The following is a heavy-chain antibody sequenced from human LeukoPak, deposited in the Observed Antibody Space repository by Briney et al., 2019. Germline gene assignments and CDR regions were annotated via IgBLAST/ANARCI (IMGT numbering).Heavy chain of an antibody. J-gene: IGHJ3*02. Sequence: PSETLSLTCTVSGGSISSSNYYWGWIRQPPGKGLEWIGYIYYSGSTNYNPSLKSRVTISVDTSKNQFSLKLSSVTAADTAVYYCARHLADNPGRYSSSWPPGGAFDIWGQGTMVTVSS. CDR2: IYYSGST. D-gene: IGHD6-13*01. CDR1: GGSISSSNYY. CDR3: ARHLADNPGRYSSSWPPGGAFDI. V-gene: IGHV4-61*05.